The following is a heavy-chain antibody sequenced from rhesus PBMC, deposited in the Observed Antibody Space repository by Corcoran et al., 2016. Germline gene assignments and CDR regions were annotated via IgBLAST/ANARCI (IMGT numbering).Heavy chain of an antibody. V-gene: IGHV3-178*01. Sequence: EVQLVESGGGLAKPGGSLRLSCAASGFTFSDYYMDWVRQAPGKGLEWVSRICNGGGSTLYAYSLKGRFTISRENAENSLYLQRDGLRAEDTAVYYCARDPTVGRGGYFDYWGQGVLVTGSS. CDR1: GFTFSDYY. CDR2: ICNGGGST. D-gene: IGHD4-29*01. J-gene: IGHJ4*01. CDR3: ARDPTVGRGGYFDY.